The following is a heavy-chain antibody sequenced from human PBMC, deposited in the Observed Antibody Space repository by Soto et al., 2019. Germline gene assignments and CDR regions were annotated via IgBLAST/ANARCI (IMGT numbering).Heavy chain of an antibody. CDR3: EIEAWCRGACYLLS. D-gene: IGHD2-15*01. V-gene: IGHV1-69*01. Sequence: QVHVVQSGAEVKKPGSSVKVTCKAFGGTFNSFGINWVRQAPGQGLEWMGGIIPVFGKTKYAQKFRDRVTSAANGSISTTYMEWRTLTSHDTAVYYCEIEAWCRGACYLLSWGQAPL. CDR1: GGTFNSFG. CDR2: IIPVFGKT. J-gene: IGHJ5*02.